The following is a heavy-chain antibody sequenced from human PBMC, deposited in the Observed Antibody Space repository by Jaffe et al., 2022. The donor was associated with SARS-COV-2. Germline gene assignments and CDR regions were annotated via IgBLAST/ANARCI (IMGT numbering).Heavy chain of an antibody. CDR1: GGSISSSNW. Sequence: QVQLQESGPGLVKPSGTLSLTCAVSGGSISSSNWWSWVRQPPGKGLEWIGEIYHSGSTNYNPSLKSRVTISVDKSKNQFSLKLSSVTAADTAVYYCARVYSATQIMYGDYEDWFDPWGQGTLVTVSS. D-gene: IGHD4-17*01. J-gene: IGHJ5*02. V-gene: IGHV4-4*02. CDR3: ARVYSATQIMYGDYEDWFDP. CDR2: IYHSGST.